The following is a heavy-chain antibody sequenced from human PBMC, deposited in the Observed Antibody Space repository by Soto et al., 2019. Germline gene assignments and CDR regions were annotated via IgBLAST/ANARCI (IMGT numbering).Heavy chain of an antibody. Sequence: SETLSLTCTVSGGSISSYYWSWIRQPPGKGLEWIGYIYYSGSTNYNPSLKSRVTISVDTSKNQFSLKLSSVTVADTAVYYCARDRIFGVANYGMDVWGQGTTVTVSS. V-gene: IGHV4-59*01. D-gene: IGHD3-3*01. J-gene: IGHJ6*02. CDR3: ARDRIFGVANYGMDV. CDR1: GGSISSYY. CDR2: IYYSGST.